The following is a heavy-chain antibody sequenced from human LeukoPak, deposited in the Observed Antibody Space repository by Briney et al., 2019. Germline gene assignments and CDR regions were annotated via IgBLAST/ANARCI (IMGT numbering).Heavy chain of an antibody. D-gene: IGHD3-22*01. CDR1: GFTSDNFG. J-gene: IGHJ4*02. CDR2: INWNRGST. Sequence: GSLRLSRAASGFTSDNFGMNWVRQVPGKGLEWVSTINWNRGSTGYADSVKGRFTISRDNAKNSLYLQMNSLRAEDTALYYCARARDSSGFSSLDYWGEGTLVTVSS. V-gene: IGHV3-20*04. CDR3: ARARDSSGFSSLDY.